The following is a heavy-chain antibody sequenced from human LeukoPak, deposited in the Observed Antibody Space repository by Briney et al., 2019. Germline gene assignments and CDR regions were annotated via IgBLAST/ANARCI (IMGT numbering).Heavy chain of an antibody. CDR2: ISYDGSNK. D-gene: IGHD5-18*01. CDR3: ASDPNFGYSFDY. J-gene: IGHJ4*02. CDR1: GFTFNSYA. V-gene: IGHV3-30*01. Sequence: GRSLRLSCAASGFTFNSYAMHWVRQAPGKGLEWVAVISYDGSNKYYADSVKGRFTISRDNSKNTLYLQMNSLRAEDTAVYYCASDPNFGYSFDYWGQGTLVTVSS.